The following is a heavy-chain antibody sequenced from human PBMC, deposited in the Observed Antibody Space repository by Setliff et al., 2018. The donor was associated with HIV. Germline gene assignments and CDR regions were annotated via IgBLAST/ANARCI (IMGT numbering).Heavy chain of an antibody. J-gene: IGHJ5*02. CDR2: IYNSGRT. V-gene: IGHV4-59*05. D-gene: IGHD3-22*01. Sequence: PSETLSLTCTVSGGSINNYFWSWIRQSPGRGLEWIGSIYNSGRTYYNPSLKSRVTISVDTSKNQFSLRLSSVTAADTAVYYCARRNYYDSSDYPAWGQGALVTVSS. CDR3: ARRNYYDSSDYPA. CDR1: GGSINNYF.